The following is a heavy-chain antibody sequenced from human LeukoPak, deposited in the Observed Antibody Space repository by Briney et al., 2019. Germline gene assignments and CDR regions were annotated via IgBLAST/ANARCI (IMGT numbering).Heavy chain of an antibody. V-gene: IGHV3-48*03. CDR2: ISSSGSTV. Sequence: GGSLRLSCTASGFTFSTYEMNWVRQAPGKGLEWVSYISSSGSTVYYADSVKGRFTISRDGAKNSLYLQMNSLRAEDTAVYYCAGGMTTGTVGSWGQGTLVTVSS. J-gene: IGHJ4*02. CDR3: AGGMTTGTVGS. CDR1: GFTFSTYE. D-gene: IGHD4-11*01.